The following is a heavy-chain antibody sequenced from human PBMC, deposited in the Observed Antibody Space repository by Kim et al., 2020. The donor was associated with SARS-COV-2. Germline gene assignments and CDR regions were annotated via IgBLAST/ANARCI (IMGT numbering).Heavy chain of an antibody. V-gene: IGHV7-4-1*02. D-gene: IGHD5-18*01. CDR3: ADTSVGPRLMDV. Sequence: ASVKVSCKASRDRFTSYALNWVRQAPGQGLEWMGWINTDTGNPTYVQGLTGRFVFSLDTSFRTAYLHISGLKAEDSAVYYCADTSVGPRLMDVWGQGTRSSSP. J-gene: IGHJ6*02. CDR1: RDRFTSYA. CDR2: INTDTGNP.